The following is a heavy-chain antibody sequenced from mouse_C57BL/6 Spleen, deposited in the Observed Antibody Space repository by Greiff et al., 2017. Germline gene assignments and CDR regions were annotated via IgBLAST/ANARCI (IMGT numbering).Heavy chain of an antibody. J-gene: IGHJ2*01. D-gene: IGHD1-1*01. V-gene: IGHV1-26*01. CDR2: INPNNGGT. CDR1: GYTFTDYY. Sequence: EVQLQQSGPELVKPGASVKISCKASGYTFTDYYINWVKQSHGKSLEWIGDINPNNGGTSYNQKFKGKATLTVDKSSSTAYMELRSLTSEDSAVYYCARVYGSSYEGYFDYWGQGTTLTVSS. CDR3: ARVYGSSYEGYFDY.